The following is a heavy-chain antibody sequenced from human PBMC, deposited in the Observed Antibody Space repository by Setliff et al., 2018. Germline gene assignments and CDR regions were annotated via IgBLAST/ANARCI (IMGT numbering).Heavy chain of an antibody. CDR1: GFTFSDYY. CDR3: ARDRADYVWGSYRPDYYYYHHGMDV. CDR2: ISSRSTNT. J-gene: IGHJ6*02. V-gene: IGHV3-11*01. D-gene: IGHD3-16*02. Sequence: KPGGSLRLSCTASGFTFSDYYMSWVRQAPGKGLEWISYISSRSTNTYYADSVKGRFTVSRDNGKRALYLQMNSLTADDTAVYYCARDRADYVWGSYRPDYYYYHHGMDVWGQGTTVTVSS.